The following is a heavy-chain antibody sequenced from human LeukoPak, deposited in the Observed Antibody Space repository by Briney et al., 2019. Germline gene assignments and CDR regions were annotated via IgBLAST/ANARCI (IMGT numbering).Heavy chain of an antibody. J-gene: IGHJ2*01. CDR3: ATSSGWSEWYFDL. CDR2: VGTSSDTI. V-gene: IGHV3-48*01. D-gene: IGHD6-19*01. Sequence: GGSLRLSCAASGFTLSSYSMNWVRQAPGKGLEWVSYVGTSSDTIYYADSVKGRFTISRDNAKNSLYLQMNSLRAEDTAVYYCATSSGWSEWYFDLWGRGTLVTVSS. CDR1: GFTLSSYS.